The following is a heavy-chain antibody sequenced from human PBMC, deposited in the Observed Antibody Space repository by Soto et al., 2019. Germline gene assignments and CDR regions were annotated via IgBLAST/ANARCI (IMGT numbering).Heavy chain of an antibody. CDR3: ARLGETYXYDSSGYYSYYYYGMDV. V-gene: IGHV3-21*01. CDR1: GFTFSSYS. CDR2: ISSSSSYI. J-gene: IGHJ6*02. Sequence: GGSLRLSCAASGFTFSSYSMNWVRQAPGKGLEWVSSISSSSSYIYYADSVKGRFTISRDNAKNSLYLQMNSLRAEDTAVYYCARLGETYXYDSSGYYSYYYYGMDVWGQGTTVTVSS. D-gene: IGHD3-22*01.